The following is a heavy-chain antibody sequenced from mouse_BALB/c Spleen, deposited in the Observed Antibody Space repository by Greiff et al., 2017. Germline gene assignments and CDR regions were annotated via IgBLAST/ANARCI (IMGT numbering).Heavy chain of an antibody. Sequence: EVHLVESGGGLVQPGGSRKLSCAASGFTFSSFGMHWVRQAPEKGLEWVAYISSGSSTIYYADTVKGRFTISRDNPKNTLFLQMTSLRSEDTAMYYCARSPSYYYGSRPWFAYWGQGTLVTVAA. CDR3: ARSPSYYYGSRPWFAY. D-gene: IGHD1-1*01. V-gene: IGHV5-17*02. CDR1: GFTFSSFG. J-gene: IGHJ3*01. CDR2: ISSGSSTI.